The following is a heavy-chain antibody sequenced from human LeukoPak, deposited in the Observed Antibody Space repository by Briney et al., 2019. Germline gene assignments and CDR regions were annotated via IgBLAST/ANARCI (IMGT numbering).Heavy chain of an antibody. D-gene: IGHD2-2*01. J-gene: IGHJ4*02. Sequence: GGSLRLSCAASGFTFSSYAMHWVRQAPGKGLEWVANVKQDGSEKYYVDSVKGRFTISRDNAKNSLFLQMNSLRAEDTAVYYCARALDTSSSRYQPFEYWGQGTLVTVSS. CDR3: ARALDTSSSRYQPFEY. CDR1: GFTFSSYA. CDR2: VKQDGSEK. V-gene: IGHV3-7*01.